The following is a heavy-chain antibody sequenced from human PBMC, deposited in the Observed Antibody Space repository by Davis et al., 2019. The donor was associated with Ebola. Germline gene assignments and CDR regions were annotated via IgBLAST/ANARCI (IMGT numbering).Heavy chain of an antibody. D-gene: IGHD3-22*01. V-gene: IGHV1-18*01. J-gene: IGHJ6*04. CDR3: ARDRAVYYDSSGYYYYYYYGMDV. CDR1: GGTFSSYA. Sequence: AASVKVSCKASGGTFSSYAISWVRQAPGQGLEWMGWISANNGNTNYAQKLQGRVTMTTDTSTSTAYMELRSLRSDDTAVYYCARDRAVYYDSSGYYYYYYYGMDVWGIGTTVTVSS. CDR2: ISANNGNT.